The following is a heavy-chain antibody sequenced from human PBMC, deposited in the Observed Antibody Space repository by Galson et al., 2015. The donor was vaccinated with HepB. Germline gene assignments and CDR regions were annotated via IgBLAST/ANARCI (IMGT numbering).Heavy chain of an antibody. Sequence: SLRLSCAASGFTFSNSGMHWVRQAPGKGLEWVAVISDDGSNKYYADSVKGRFTISRDKSKNTLYLQMNSLRAEDTAVYYCAKDRFRFFTHYYYGMDVWGQGTTVTVSS. J-gene: IGHJ6*02. CDR1: GFTFSNSG. V-gene: IGHV3-30*18. CDR3: AKDRFRFFTHYYYGMDV. CDR2: ISDDGSNK. D-gene: IGHD3-3*01.